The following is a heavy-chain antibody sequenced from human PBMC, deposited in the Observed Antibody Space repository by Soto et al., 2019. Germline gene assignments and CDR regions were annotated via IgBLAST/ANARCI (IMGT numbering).Heavy chain of an antibody. CDR3: ARDGTYSSSWYSEVSGFGKYGMDV. CDR2: INPNSGGT. V-gene: IGHV1-2*02. CDR1: GYTFTGYY. Sequence: ASVKVSCKASGYTFTGYYMHCVRQAPGQGLEWMGWINPNSGGTNYAQKFQGRVTMTRDTSISTAYMELSRLRSDDTAVYYCARDGTYSSSWYSEVSGFGKYGMDVWGQGTTVTVSS. J-gene: IGHJ6*02. D-gene: IGHD6-13*01.